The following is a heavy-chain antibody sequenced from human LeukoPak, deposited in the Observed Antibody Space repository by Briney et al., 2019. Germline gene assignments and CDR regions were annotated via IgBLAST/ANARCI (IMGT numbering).Heavy chain of an antibody. J-gene: IGHJ3*02. V-gene: IGHV7-4-1*02. CDR1: GYSFTNHA. Sequence: ASVKVSCKASGYSFTNHALNWVRQVPGQGLEWMGWISTSTGNPTYAQDFTGRFVFSLDTSVTTAYLQISSLKAEDTAFYYCARDGYCSGGGCYSDDAFHIWGQGTMVTVSA. D-gene: IGHD2-15*01. CDR3: ARDGYCSGGGCYSDDAFHI. CDR2: ISTSTGNP.